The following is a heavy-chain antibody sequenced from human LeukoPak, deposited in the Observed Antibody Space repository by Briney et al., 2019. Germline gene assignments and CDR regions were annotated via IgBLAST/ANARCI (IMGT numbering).Heavy chain of an antibody. CDR3: ARGASSGYRIDY. V-gene: IGHV3-74*01. CDR2: ISKDGSTT. Sequence: HPGGSLRLSCAASGFTFNNYWMHWVRQAPGKGLVWVSRISKDGSTTNYADSVKGRFTISRDNAKNTLYLQMNSLTAEDTALYYCARGASSGYRIDYWGQGTPVTVSS. D-gene: IGHD5-18*01. J-gene: IGHJ4*02. CDR1: GFTFNNYW.